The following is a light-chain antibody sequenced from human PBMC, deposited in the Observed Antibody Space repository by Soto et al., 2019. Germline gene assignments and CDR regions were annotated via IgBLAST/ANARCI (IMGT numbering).Light chain of an antibody. Sequence: EIVLTQSPATLSLSPGERATLSCRASQSVSSYLAWYQQKPGQAPRLLIYDASNRATGIPARFSGSGSGTDFTLTISSLEPEDFAVYYCQQRSNWPFGFGEGTKVEIK. CDR3: QQRSNWPFG. V-gene: IGKV3-11*01. CDR2: DAS. CDR1: QSVSSY. J-gene: IGKJ4*01.